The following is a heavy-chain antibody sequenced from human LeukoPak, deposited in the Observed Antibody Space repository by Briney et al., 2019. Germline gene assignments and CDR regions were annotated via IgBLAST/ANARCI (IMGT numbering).Heavy chain of an antibody. Sequence: GGSLRLSCAAYGFTVTSNYMSWVRQAPGKGLEWVSAIYSGGSTYYADSVKGRFTISRDNFKNTLYLQMNSLRPEDTAVYYCISYCGGHCYYDYWGQGTLVSVSS. CDR2: IYSGGST. J-gene: IGHJ4*02. CDR1: GFTVTSNY. V-gene: IGHV3-66*01. CDR3: ISYCGGHCYYDY. D-gene: IGHD2-21*02.